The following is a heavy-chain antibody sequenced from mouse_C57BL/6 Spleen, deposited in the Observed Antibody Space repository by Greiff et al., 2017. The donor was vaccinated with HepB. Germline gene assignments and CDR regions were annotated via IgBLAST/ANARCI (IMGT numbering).Heavy chain of an antibody. CDR3: ARENYGSSSWYFDV. CDR1: GFTFSSYA. V-gene: IGHV5-4*01. Sequence: EVQVVESGGGLVKPGGSLKLSCAASGFTFSSYAMSWVRQTPEKRLEWVATISDGGSYTYYPDNVKGRFTISRDNAKNNLYLQMSHLKSEDTAMYYCARENYGSSSWYFDVWGTGTTVTVSS. J-gene: IGHJ1*03. D-gene: IGHD1-1*01. CDR2: ISDGGSYT.